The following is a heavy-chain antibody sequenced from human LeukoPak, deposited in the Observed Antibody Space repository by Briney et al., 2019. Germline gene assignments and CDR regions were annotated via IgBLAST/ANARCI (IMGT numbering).Heavy chain of an antibody. Sequence: SQTLSLTCAISGDSVSSNSAAWNWIRQSPSRGLEWLGRTYYRSKWYNDYAVSVKSRITINPDTSKNQFSPQLNSVTPEDTAVYYCARDLYYYGSGVGYYYYGMDVWGQGTTVTVSS. CDR1: GDSVSSNSAA. D-gene: IGHD3-10*01. J-gene: IGHJ6*02. CDR3: ARDLYYYGSGVGYYYYGMDV. CDR2: TYYRSKWYN. V-gene: IGHV6-1*01.